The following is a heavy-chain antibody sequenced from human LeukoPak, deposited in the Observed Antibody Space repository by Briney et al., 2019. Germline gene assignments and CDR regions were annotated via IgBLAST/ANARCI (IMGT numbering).Heavy chain of an antibody. Sequence: ASVKVSCKASGYTFTSYGISWVRQAPGQGLEWLGWISAYNGNTNYAQKLQGRVTMTTDTSTSTAYMELRSLRSDDTAVYYCARGGYYYDSSGPEEYFDYWGQGTLVTVSS. CDR3: ARGGYYYDSSGPEEYFDY. V-gene: IGHV1-18*01. D-gene: IGHD3-22*01. CDR1: GYTFTSYG. CDR2: ISAYNGNT. J-gene: IGHJ4*02.